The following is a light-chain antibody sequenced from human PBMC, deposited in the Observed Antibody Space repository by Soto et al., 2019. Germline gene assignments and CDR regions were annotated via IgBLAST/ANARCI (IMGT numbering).Light chain of an antibody. J-gene: IGKJ2*01. CDR1: QNVYTW. CDR2: KAS. V-gene: IGKV1-5*03. CDR3: QQYSRLYT. Sequence: DIQMTQSPSTLSASVGDRVTISCRASQNVYTWLAWYQQKPGKAPKFLIYKASVLETGVPSRFSGNGSGTEFTLTISRLQPDDFATYYCQQYSRLYTFGQGTKLEIK.